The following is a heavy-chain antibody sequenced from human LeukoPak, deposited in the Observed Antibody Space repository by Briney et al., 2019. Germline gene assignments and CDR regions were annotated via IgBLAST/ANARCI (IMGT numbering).Heavy chain of an antibody. V-gene: IGHV4-59*01. D-gene: IGHD6-19*01. J-gene: IGHJ4*02. CDR1: GGSISSYY. CDR2: IYYSGTT. Sequence: SETLSLTCTVSGGSISSYYWSWIRQPPGKGLEWIGYIYYSGTTNYNPPLKSRVTTSVDTSNNQFALKLSSVTAADTAMYYCTRGGWSLDYWGQGTLVTVSS. CDR3: TRGGWSLDY.